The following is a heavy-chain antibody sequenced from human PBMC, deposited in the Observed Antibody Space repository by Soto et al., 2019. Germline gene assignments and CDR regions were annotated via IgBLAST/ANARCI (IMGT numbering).Heavy chain of an antibody. CDR2: IIPIFGTA. Sequence: SVKVSCKASGGTFSSYAISWVRQAPGQGLEWMGGIIPIFGTANYAQKFQGRVTITADESTSTAYMELSRLRSEETDVYYCARDRTLLYFDWLLRDGMDVCGQVTTVTVSS. V-gene: IGHV1-69*13. CDR1: GGTFSSYA. CDR3: ARDRTLLYFDWLLRDGMDV. J-gene: IGHJ6*02. D-gene: IGHD3-9*01.